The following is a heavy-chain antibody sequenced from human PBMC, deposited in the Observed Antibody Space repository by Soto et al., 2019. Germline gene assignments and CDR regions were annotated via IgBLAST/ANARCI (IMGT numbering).Heavy chain of an antibody. Sequence: GGSLRLSCAASRFTFSSYWMSWVRQAPGRGLEWVANIKEDGSDKYYADSVKGRFTISRDNAKKSLYVQMNSLRVEDTAVYYCARGIDDNASFGMDVWGQGTTVTVSS. J-gene: IGHJ6*02. V-gene: IGHV3-7*01. D-gene: IGHD1-1*01. CDR3: ARGIDDNASFGMDV. CDR2: IKEDGSDK. CDR1: RFTFSSYW.